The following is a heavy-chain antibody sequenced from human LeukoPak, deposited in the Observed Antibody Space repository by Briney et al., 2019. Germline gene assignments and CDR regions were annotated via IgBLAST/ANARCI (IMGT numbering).Heavy chain of an antibody. J-gene: IGHJ4*02. Sequence: GGSLRLSCAASGFTFSSYWMHWVRQAPGKGLVWVSRINSDGSSTSYADSVKGRFTISRDNAKNTLYLQMNSLRAEDTAVYYCARDGRYYDSSGYYYHFDYWGQGTLVTVA. V-gene: IGHV3-74*01. CDR1: GFTFSSYW. CDR3: ARDGRYYDSSGYYYHFDY. D-gene: IGHD3-22*01. CDR2: INSDGSST.